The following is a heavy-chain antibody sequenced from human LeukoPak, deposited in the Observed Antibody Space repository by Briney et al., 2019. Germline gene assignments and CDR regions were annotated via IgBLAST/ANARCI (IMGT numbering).Heavy chain of an antibody. Sequence: ASVKVSCKASGYTFTSNAMNWVRQAPGQGLEWMGWINTNTGSPAYAQGFTGRFVFSLDTSVSTAYLQISTLRAEDTAVYYCARGPYSGMDVWGQGTTVTVSS. CDR1: GYTFTSNA. D-gene: IGHD4-11*01. V-gene: IGHV7-4-1*02. J-gene: IGHJ6*02. CDR3: ARGPYSGMDV. CDR2: INTNTGSP.